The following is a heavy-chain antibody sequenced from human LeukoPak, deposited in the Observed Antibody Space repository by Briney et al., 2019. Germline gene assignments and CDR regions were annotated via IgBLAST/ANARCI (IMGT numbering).Heavy chain of an antibody. CDR2: ITSSSSYI. V-gene: IGHV3-21*01. Sequence: GGSLSLSCAASGCTFSSFSMNWVRQPPGKGLEWVSSITSSSSYIYYADSVKGRFTISRDNAKNSLYLQMNSLRAEDTAVYYCARDSLDGGATDYWGQGTLVTVSS. J-gene: IGHJ4*02. CDR3: ARDSLDGGATDY. CDR1: GCTFSSFS. D-gene: IGHD1-1*01.